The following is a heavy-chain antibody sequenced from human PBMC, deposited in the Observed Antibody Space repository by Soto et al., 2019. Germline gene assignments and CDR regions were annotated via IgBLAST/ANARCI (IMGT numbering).Heavy chain of an antibody. CDR1: GGSISDYY. CDR2: IFYSGST. J-gene: IGHJ4*02. CDR3: ARRASWFFDY. V-gene: IGHV4-59*01. D-gene: IGHD6-13*01. Sequence: SETLSLTCTVSGGSISDYYWSWIRQPPGKGLEWIGYIFYSGSTNYNPSLKSRVTISVDTSRNQFSLKLSSVAAADTAVYYCARRASWFFDYWGQGTQVTVSS.